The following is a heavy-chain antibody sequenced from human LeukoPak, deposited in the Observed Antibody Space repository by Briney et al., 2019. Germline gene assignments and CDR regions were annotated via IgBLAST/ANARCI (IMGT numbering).Heavy chain of an antibody. D-gene: IGHD2-15*01. Sequence: GGSLRLSCAASAFTFSSYWMHWVRQAPGKGLVWVSRINSDGSSTSYADSVKGRFTISRDNAKNTLYLQMNSLRAEDTAMYYCARGSDCSGGSCYSYWYFDLWGRGTLLTVSS. CDR3: ARGSDCSGGSCYSYWYFDL. CDR2: INSDGSST. V-gene: IGHV3-74*01. CDR1: AFTFSSYW. J-gene: IGHJ2*01.